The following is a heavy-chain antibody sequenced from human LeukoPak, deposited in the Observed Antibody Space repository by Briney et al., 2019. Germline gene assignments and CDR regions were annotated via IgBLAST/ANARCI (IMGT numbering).Heavy chain of an antibody. CDR2: ISSSGSTI. D-gene: IGHD5-12*01. J-gene: IGHJ4*02. CDR3: ARVGVASQPYYFDY. Sequence: LSLTCTVSGGSISSTSYYWGWIRQAPGKGLEWVSYISSSGSTIYYADSVKGRFTISRDNAKNSLYLQMNSLRAEDTAVYYCARVGVASQPYYFDYWGQGTLVTVSS. V-gene: IGHV3-11*01. CDR1: GGSISSTSYY.